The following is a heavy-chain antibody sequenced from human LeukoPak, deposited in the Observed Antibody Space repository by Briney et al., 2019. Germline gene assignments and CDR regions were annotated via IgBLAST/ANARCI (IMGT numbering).Heavy chain of an antibody. J-gene: IGHJ4*02. D-gene: IGHD3-22*01. Sequence: ASVKVSCKASGATFTSYAISWVRQAPGQGLEWMGRIILILGIANYAQKFQGRVTITADKSTSTAYMELSSLRSEDTAVYYCARAHYYDSSGYYSSPVDDWGQGTLVTVSS. CDR3: ARAHYYDSSGYYSSPVDD. V-gene: IGHV1-69*04. CDR1: GATFTSYA. CDR2: IILILGIA.